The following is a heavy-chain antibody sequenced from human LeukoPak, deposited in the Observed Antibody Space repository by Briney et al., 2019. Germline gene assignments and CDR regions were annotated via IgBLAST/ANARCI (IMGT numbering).Heavy chain of an antibody. CDR3: AKDRSVVPAAADY. CDR1: GLTFSSYA. CDR2: ISGSGGST. V-gene: IGHV3-23*01. J-gene: IGHJ4*02. D-gene: IGHD2-2*01. Sequence: GGSLRLSCAASGLTFSSYAMSWVRQAPGKGLEWVSAISGSGGSTYYADSVKGRFTISRDNSKNTLYLQMNSLRAEDTAVYYCAKDRSVVPAAADYWGQGTLVTVSS.